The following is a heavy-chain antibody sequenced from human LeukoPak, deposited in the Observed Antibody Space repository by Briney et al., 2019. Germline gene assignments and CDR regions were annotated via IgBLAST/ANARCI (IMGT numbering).Heavy chain of an antibody. J-gene: IGHJ3*02. Sequence: GGSLSLSCSASGFTFSSYAMNWVREAPGKGLEYVSAIGSNGGSTYYADSVRVRFTISRDNSKTTLYLQMRSLRAEDTAVYYCVKGRQWLAHVAFDIWGQGTMVTVSS. CDR1: GFTFSSYA. V-gene: IGHV3-64D*06. CDR3: VKGRQWLAHVAFDI. CDR2: IGSNGGST. D-gene: IGHD6-19*01.